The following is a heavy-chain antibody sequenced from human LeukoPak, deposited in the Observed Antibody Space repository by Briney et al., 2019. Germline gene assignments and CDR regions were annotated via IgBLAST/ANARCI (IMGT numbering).Heavy chain of an antibody. D-gene: IGHD6-19*01. J-gene: IGHJ4*02. CDR1: GGSFSGYY. Sequence: SETLSLTCAVYGGSFSGYYWSWIRQPPGKGLEWIGEINHSGSTNYNPSLKSRATISVDTSKNQFSLKLSSVTAADTAVYYCARGSSGWTFDYWGQGTLVTVSS. CDR2: INHSGST. V-gene: IGHV4-34*01. CDR3: ARGSSGWTFDY.